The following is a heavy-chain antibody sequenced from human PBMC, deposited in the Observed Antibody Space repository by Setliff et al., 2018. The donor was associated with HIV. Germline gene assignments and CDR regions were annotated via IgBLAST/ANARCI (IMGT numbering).Heavy chain of an antibody. CDR3: ARSLVPSGYYYGRHAFDI. J-gene: IGHJ3*02. Sequence: KASETLSLTCSVSGASIRGHYWSWIRQSPGKGLEWIGNIYYSGNTNYNPSFKSRVTISVDTSKNQFSLRMNSVTAADTAVYYCARSLVPSGYYYGRHAFDIWGQGTKVTVSS. CDR2: IYYSGNT. D-gene: IGHD3-22*01. CDR1: GASIRGHY. V-gene: IGHV4-59*08.